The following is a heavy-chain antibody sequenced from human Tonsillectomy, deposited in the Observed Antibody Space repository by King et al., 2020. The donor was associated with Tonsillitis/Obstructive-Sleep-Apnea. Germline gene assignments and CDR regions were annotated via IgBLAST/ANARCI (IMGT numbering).Heavy chain of an antibody. Sequence: VQLVESGGGLVKPGGSLRLSCAASGFTFSDYYMSWIRQAPGKGLEWVSYISSSSSYTNYADSVKGRFTISRDNAKNSLYLQMNSLRAEDTAVYYCATDQRGYCSGGSCSDAFDIWGQGTMVTVSS. V-gene: IGHV3-11*05. CDR1: GFTFSDYY. D-gene: IGHD2-15*01. CDR2: ISSSSSYT. J-gene: IGHJ3*02. CDR3: ATDQRGYCSGGSCSDAFDI.